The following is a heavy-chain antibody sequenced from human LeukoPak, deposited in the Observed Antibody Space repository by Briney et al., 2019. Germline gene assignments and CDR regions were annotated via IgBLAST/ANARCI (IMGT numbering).Heavy chain of an antibody. Sequence: PGGSLRLSCTASGFSFSDHYIDWVRQAPGKGLEWVGRTGNKADGHTTEYAASVRGRFIISREDSSNSLYLQMNSLKTEDTAVYYCTRGYSGISVYAFDIWGLGTMVTVSS. CDR2: TGNKADGHTT. D-gene: IGHD1-26*01. CDR3: TRGYSGISVYAFDI. V-gene: IGHV3-72*01. CDR1: GFSFSDHY. J-gene: IGHJ3*02.